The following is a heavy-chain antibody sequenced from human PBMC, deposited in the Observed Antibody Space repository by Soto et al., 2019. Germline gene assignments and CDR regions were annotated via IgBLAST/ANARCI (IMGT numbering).Heavy chain of an antibody. D-gene: IGHD6-19*01. V-gene: IGHV4-61*01. CDR1: VGSVSSGSFH. CDR2: IFYNGTA. CDR3: ARIGGWYDIDF. Sequence: AWETLSLTCSFSVGSVSSGSFHWSWIRQPPGKGLQFIGSIFYNGTANYSPSLKNRVSISIDTSQSQFFLQLISVAAADTAVYYCARIGGWYDIDFWGQGSLVSVS. J-gene: IGHJ4*02.